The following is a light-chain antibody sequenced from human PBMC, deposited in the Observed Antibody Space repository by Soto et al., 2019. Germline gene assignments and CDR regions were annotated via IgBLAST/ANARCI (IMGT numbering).Light chain of an antibody. Sequence: EIVMTQSPATLSVSPGERATLSCRASQSVSSDLAWYQQKPGQTPSLLSYAASTRATGIPTTFSGSGSGTAVTITSSSVQSDVFAVYYYQQYRNWPRTFGQGTKVEI. CDR2: AAS. V-gene: IGKV3-15*01. CDR1: QSVSSD. J-gene: IGKJ1*01. CDR3: QQYRNWPRT.